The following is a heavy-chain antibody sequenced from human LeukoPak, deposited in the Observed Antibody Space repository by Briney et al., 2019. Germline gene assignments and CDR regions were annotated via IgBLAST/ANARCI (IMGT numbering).Heavy chain of an antibody. CDR3: AKDFVRYNIQFDY. CDR1: GFSVSSKY. D-gene: IGHD1-1*01. V-gene: IGHV3-23*01. Sequence: TGGSLRLSCAASGFSVSSKYMSWVRQAPGKGLEWVSSISGGGAGTYYADSVRGRFTISRDNSKNTLYLQMNSLRAEDTALYYCAKDFVRYNIQFDYWGQGALVAVSS. CDR2: ISGGGAGT. J-gene: IGHJ4*02.